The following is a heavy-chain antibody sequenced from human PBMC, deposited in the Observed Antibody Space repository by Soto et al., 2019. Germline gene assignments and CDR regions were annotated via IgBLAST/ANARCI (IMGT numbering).Heavy chain of an antibody. J-gene: IGHJ4*02. CDR3: AQGGYSYGYLSGYYFGY. CDR2: IIPILGIA. Sequence: SVKVSCKASGGTFSSYTISWVRQAPGQGLEWMGRIIPILGIANYAQKFQGRVTITADKSTSTAYMELSSLRSEDTAVYYCAQGGYSYGYLSGYYFGYWGQGTLVTVSS. CDR1: GGTFSSYT. D-gene: IGHD5-18*01. V-gene: IGHV1-69*02.